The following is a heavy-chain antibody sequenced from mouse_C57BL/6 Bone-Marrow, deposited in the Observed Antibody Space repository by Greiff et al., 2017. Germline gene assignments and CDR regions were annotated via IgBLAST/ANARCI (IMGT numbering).Heavy chain of an antibody. CDR2: IDPENGDT. CDR1: GFNIKDDY. J-gene: IGHJ1*03. Sequence: VQLQQSGAELVRPGASVKLSCTASGFNIKDDYMHWVKQRPEQGLEWIGWIDPENGDTEYASKFQGKATITADTTSNTAYLQLSSLTSEDTAVYYCTFITTVVAYAFWYFDVWGTGTTVTVSS. D-gene: IGHD1-1*01. V-gene: IGHV14-4*01. CDR3: TFITTVVAYAFWYFDV.